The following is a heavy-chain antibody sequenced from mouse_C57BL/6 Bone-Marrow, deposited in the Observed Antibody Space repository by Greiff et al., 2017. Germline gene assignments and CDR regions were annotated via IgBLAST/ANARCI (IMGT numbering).Heavy chain of an antibody. Sequence: EVQLVESGAELVRPGASVKLSCTASGFNIKDDYIHWVKQRPEQGLEWIGWIDPEIGDTEYASKFPGKATITSDTSSTTAYLQLSSLTSEDTAVYYCSSFDGNYFDFWGQGTPLTVAS. CDR3: SSFDGNYFDF. J-gene: IGHJ2*01. CDR2: IDPEIGDT. V-gene: IGHV14-4*01. D-gene: IGHD2-3*01. CDR1: GFNIKDDY.